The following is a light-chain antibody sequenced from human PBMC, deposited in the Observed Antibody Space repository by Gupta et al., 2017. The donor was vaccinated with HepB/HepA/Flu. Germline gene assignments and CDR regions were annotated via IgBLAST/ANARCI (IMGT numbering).Light chain of an antibody. CDR1: QSVSSY. V-gene: IGKV3-11*01. CDR3: QQRSGFT. Sequence: EVVLTQSPATLSLSPGERATLSCRASQSVSSYLAWYQQKPGQAPRLLIYDASNRATGIPARFSGSGSGTDFTLTSSSLETEDFAVYYGQQRSGFTFGHGTKVDIK. J-gene: IGKJ3*01. CDR2: DAS.